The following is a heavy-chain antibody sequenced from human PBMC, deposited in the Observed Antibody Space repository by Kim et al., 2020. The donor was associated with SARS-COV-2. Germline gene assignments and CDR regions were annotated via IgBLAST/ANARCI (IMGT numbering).Heavy chain of an antibody. J-gene: IGHJ3*02. CDR3: TRVPGTTLAHWDAFD. CDR1: GFTFSYSA. V-gene: IGHV3-73*01. Sequence: GGSLRLSCGASGFTFSYSAMHWFRQASGKGLEWVGRIRSKANGYATAYIESVRGRFTISRDDSRNTAYLQMNSLKTEDTAVYHCTRVPGTTLAHWDAFD. D-gene: IGHD1-1*01. CDR2: IRSKANGYAT.